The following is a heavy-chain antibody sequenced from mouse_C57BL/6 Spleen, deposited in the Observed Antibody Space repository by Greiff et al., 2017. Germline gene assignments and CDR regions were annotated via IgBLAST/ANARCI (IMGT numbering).Heavy chain of an antibody. CDR3: ARSFITTVAPDY. V-gene: IGHV1-81*01. Sequence: VQLQQSGAELARPGASVKLSCKASGYTFTSYGISWVKQRTGQGLEWIGEIYPRSGNTYYNEKFKGKATLTADKSSSTAYMELRSLTSEDSAVYFCARSFITTVAPDYWGQGTTLTVSS. J-gene: IGHJ2*01. CDR1: GYTFTSYG. D-gene: IGHD1-1*01. CDR2: IYPRSGNT.